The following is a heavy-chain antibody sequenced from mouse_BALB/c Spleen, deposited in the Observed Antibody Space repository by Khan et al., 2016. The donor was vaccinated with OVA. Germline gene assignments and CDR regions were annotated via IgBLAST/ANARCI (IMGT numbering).Heavy chain of an antibody. CDR2: IWAGGGK. CDR1: GFSLTSYG. D-gene: IGHD2-14*01. V-gene: IGHV2-9*02. CDR3: ARGDYRYDGIYYYAMDC. Sequence: VKLVESGPGLVAPSQSLSITCTVSGFSLTSYGVHWVRQPPGKGLEWLGVIWAGGGKNFNSAPMSGLRICKTNSKGQFFLKMNSLQTDDTAMYYCARGDYRYDGIYYYAMDCWGQGTSVTVSS. J-gene: IGHJ4*01.